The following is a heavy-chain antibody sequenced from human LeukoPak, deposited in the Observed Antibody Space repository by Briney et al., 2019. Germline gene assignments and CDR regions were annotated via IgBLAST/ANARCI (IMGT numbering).Heavy chain of an antibody. V-gene: IGHV3-11*04. CDR2: ISSSGSTI. CDR3: ERDPTTHCFDY. CDR1: GFTFSDYY. D-gene: IGHD1-1*01. Sequence: GGSLRLSCAASGFTFSDYYMSWIRQAPGKGLEWVSYISSSGSTIYYADSVKGRFTISRDNAKNSLYLQMNSLRAEDTAVYYCERDPTTHCFDYWGQGTLVTVSS. J-gene: IGHJ4*02.